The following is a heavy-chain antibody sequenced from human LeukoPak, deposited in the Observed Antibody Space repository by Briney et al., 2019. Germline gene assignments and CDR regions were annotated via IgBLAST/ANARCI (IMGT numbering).Heavy chain of an antibody. Sequence: SETLSLTCTVSGGSISSYYWSWIRQPPGKGLEWIGYIYYSGSTNYNPSLKSRVTISVDTSKNQFSLKLSSVTAADTAVYYCAASRAARPEIDYWGQGTLVTVSS. V-gene: IGHV4-59*08. CDR1: GGSISSYY. D-gene: IGHD6-6*01. CDR3: AASRAARPEIDY. CDR2: IYYSGST. J-gene: IGHJ4*02.